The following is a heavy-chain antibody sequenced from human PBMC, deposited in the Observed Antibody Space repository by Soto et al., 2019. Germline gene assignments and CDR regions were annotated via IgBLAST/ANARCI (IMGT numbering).Heavy chain of an antibody. CDR2: INPNSGGT. CDR1: GYTFTGYY. V-gene: IGHV1-2*04. Sequence: ASVKVSCKASGYTFTGYYMHWVRQAPGQGLEWMGWINPNSGGTNYAQKFQGWVTMTRDTSISTAYMELSRLRSDDTAVYYCARDMGIAAAGAYYYYGMDVWGQGTMVTVSS. D-gene: IGHD6-13*01. CDR3: ARDMGIAAAGAYYYYGMDV. J-gene: IGHJ6*02.